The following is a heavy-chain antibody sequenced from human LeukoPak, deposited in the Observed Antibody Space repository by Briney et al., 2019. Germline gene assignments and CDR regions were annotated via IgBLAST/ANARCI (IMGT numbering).Heavy chain of an antibody. CDR1: GGSISTSSYY. D-gene: IGHD5-24*01. J-gene: IGHJ4*02. Sequence: SETLSLTCTVSGGSISTSSYYWGWTRQPPGKGLEWIGSIYYSGSTYYNPSLKSRVTISVDTSKNQFSLKLSSGTDADTAVYYCARLNEMATINWIPPTAQYYFDYWGQGTLVTVSS. CDR2: IYYSGST. V-gene: IGHV4-39*01. CDR3: ARLNEMATINWIPPTAQYYFDY.